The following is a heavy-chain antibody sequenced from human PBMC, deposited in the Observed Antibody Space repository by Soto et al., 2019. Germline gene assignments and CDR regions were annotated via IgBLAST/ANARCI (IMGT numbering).Heavy chain of an antibody. CDR1: GGTFSSYA. CDR2: IIPNCGTA. V-gene: IGHV1-69*05. J-gene: IGHJ4*02. Sequence: SVKVSCKASGGTFSSYAISWVRQAPGQGLEWMGGIIPNCGTASYAQKFQGRVTITTDNSTSTAYMELNSLRAEDTAVYYCARGAITMVRGVMAPPPDYWGQGTLVTVSS. CDR3: ARGAITMVRGVMAPPPDY. D-gene: IGHD3-10*01.